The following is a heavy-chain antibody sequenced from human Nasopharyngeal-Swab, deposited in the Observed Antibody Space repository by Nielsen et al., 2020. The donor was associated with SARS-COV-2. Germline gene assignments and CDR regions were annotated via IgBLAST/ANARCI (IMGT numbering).Heavy chain of an antibody. D-gene: IGHD2-8*01. CDR3: ARGVVMVGGTRWFDP. Sequence: GGSLRLSCAASGSPFSTYWMNWVRQAPGKSLEWVANINQHGSEIYYADSVKDRFTISRDNAKNSLYLQMSALRAEDTAVYYCARGVVMVGGTRWFDPWGRGVLVTVSS. V-gene: IGHV3-7*05. CDR2: INQHGSEI. J-gene: IGHJ5*02. CDR1: GSPFSTYW.